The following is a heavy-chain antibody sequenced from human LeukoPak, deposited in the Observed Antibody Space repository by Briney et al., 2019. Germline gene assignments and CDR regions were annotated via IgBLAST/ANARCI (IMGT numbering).Heavy chain of an antibody. D-gene: IGHD3-10*01. Sequence: GGSLRLSCPASRFTFIRYAMRWLRQAPGKGLEWVSAISGSGGSTYYADSVKGRFTISRDNSKNTLYLQMNSLRAEDTAVYYCAKDRGADDYFDYWGQGTLVTVSS. CDR2: ISGSGGST. J-gene: IGHJ4*02. CDR1: RFTFIRYA. V-gene: IGHV3-23*01. CDR3: AKDRGADDYFDY.